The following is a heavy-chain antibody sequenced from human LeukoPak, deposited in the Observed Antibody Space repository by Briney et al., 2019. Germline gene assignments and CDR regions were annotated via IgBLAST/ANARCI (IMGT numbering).Heavy chain of an antibody. CDR2: INHSGST. CDR1: GGSFSGYY. CDR3: ARGRPEGSGWYRPYYYVDV. D-gene: IGHD6-19*01. V-gene: IGHV4-34*01. J-gene: IGHJ6*03. Sequence: SETLSLTCAVHGGSFSGYYWSWIRQPPGKGLEWIGEINHSGSTNYNPSLKSRVTISVDTSKDQFSLKLSSVTAADTAVYYCARGRPEGSGWYRPYYYVDVWGKGTTVTVSS.